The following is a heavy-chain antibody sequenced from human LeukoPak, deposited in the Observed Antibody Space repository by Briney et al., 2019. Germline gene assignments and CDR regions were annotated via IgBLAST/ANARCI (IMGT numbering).Heavy chain of an antibody. Sequence: SEALSLTCAVYGGSFSGYYWSWIRQPPGKGLEWIGEINHSGSSNYNPSLKSRVIISVDTSKNQFSLKLSSVTAADTAVYYCARGPRTRDYVWGSYRPNNWFDPWGQGTLVTVSS. CDR3: ARGPRTRDYVWGSYRPNNWFDP. J-gene: IGHJ5*02. CDR2: INHSGSS. D-gene: IGHD3-16*02. CDR1: GGSFSGYY. V-gene: IGHV4-34*01.